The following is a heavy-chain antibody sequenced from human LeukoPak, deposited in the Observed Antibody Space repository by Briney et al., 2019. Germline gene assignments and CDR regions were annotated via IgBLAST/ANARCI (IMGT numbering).Heavy chain of an antibody. CDR1: GGSISSYY. CDR3: ARAGSYYGSYYYMDV. Sequence: SETLSLTCTVSGGSISSYYWSWIRQPPGKGLEWIGYIYTSGSTNYNPSLKSRVTMSVDTSKNQFSLKLSSVTAADTAVYYCARAGSYYGSYYYMDVWGKGTTVTVSS. CDR2: IYTSGST. J-gene: IGHJ6*03. D-gene: IGHD1-26*01. V-gene: IGHV4-4*09.